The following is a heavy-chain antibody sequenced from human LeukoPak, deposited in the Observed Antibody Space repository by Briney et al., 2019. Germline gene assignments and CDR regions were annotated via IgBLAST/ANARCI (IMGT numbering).Heavy chain of an antibody. CDR2: ISSSGSTI. J-gene: IGHJ3*02. Sequence: GGSLRLSCTASGFTFSDYYMSWVRQAPGKGLEWVSYISSSGSTIWYAASVKGRFTISRDNAKSSLYLQMNSLRAEDTAVYYCARDSGSYSYDAYDIWGKGTMVTVSS. CDR1: GFTFSDYY. D-gene: IGHD1-26*01. V-gene: IGHV3-11*01. CDR3: ARDSGSYSYDAYDI.